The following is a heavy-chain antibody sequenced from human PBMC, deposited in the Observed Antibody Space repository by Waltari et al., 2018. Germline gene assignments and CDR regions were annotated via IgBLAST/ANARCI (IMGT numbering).Heavy chain of an antibody. CDR3: ARGDSDFREGAS. Sequence: EVRLVESGGGLVQPGGSLRLSCSTSGFTFSNYWMSWVRQAPGKGLEWVANINQDGSGRYHVDSVKGRFTISRDKAMNSLHLQMNSLRAEDTAVYYCARGDSDFREGASWGQGTLVTVSS. V-gene: IGHV3-7*01. CDR1: GFTFSNYW. D-gene: IGHD3-10*01. J-gene: IGHJ5*02. CDR2: INQDGSGR.